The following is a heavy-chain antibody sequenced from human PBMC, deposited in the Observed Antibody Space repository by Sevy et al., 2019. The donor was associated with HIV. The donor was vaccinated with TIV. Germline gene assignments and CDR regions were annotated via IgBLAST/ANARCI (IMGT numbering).Heavy chain of an antibody. CDR2: IKQDGSQR. J-gene: IGHJ4*02. D-gene: IGHD6-6*01. V-gene: IGHV3-7*01. CDR1: EFNFGIYW. Sequence: GGSLRLSCAASEFNFGIYWMSWVRQAPGKGLEYVANIKQDGSQRYYVDSVRGRFTISRDNAGNSLFLEMNSLRDEDTAVYYCASQAPYFDNWGPGTQVTVSS. CDR3: ASQAPYFDN.